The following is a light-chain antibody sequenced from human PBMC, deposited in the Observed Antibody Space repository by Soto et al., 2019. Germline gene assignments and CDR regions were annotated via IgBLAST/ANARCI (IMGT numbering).Light chain of an antibody. CDR1: QSVSSN. CDR2: GAS. V-gene: IGKV3-15*01. J-gene: IGKJ4*01. CDR3: QQFNNWPLT. Sequence: EILMTQSPGTLSVSPGERATLSCRASQSVSSNLAWYQQKPGQAPRLLIYGASTRATGIPARFSGSGSEAEFTLTLSSLQSEDFAVYYCQQFNNWPLTFGGGTKVDI.